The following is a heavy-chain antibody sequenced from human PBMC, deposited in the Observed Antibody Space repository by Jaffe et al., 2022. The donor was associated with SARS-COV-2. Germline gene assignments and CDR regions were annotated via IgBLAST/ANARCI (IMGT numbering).Heavy chain of an antibody. CDR1: GGSISSSSYY. J-gene: IGHJ4*02. Sequence: QLQLQESGPGLVKPSETLSLTCTVSGGSISSSSYYWGWIRQPPGKGLEWIGSIYYSGSTYYNPSLKSRVTISVDTSKNQFSLKLSSVTAADTAVYYCARRGGVIVPNFDYWGQGTLVTVSS. CDR2: IYYSGST. CDR3: ARRGGVIVPNFDY. V-gene: IGHV4-39*01. D-gene: IGHD3-16*02.